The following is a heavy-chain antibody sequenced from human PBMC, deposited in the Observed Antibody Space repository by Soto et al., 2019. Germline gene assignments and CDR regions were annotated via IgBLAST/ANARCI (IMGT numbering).Heavy chain of an antibody. V-gene: IGHV1-18*01. J-gene: IGHJ4*02. CDR3: ARADYGDTKIYSFDH. Sequence: ASVKVSCKTSGYAFTEYGISWFRQAPGQGLEWMGWISPYNGKTNYIQEFQDRVTITTDTSSTTVYMDLRTLKSDDTAIYFCARADYGDTKIYSFDHWGQGTLVTVSS. D-gene: IGHD4-17*01. CDR1: GYAFTEYG. CDR2: ISPYNGKT.